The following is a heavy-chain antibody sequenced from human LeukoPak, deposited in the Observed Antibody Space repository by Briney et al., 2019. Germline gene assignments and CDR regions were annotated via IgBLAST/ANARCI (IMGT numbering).Heavy chain of an antibody. CDR1: EFSVGSNY. Sequence: GGSLRLSCAASEFSVGSNYMTWVRQAPGKGLEWVSLIYSGGSTHYADSVKGRFTISRDNSKNTLYLQMNSLRAEDTAVYYCAKELEFSTATAFDYWGQGTLVTVSS. V-gene: IGHV3-66*01. D-gene: IGHD6-6*01. CDR2: IYSGGST. J-gene: IGHJ4*02. CDR3: AKELEFSTATAFDY.